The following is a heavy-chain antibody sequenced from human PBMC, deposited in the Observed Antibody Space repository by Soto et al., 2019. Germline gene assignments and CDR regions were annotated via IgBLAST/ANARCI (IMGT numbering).Heavy chain of an antibody. CDR2: ISYDGSNK. CDR3: AKNVGSYYGSGSYSDWFDP. CDR1: GFTFSSYG. J-gene: IGHJ5*02. Sequence: QVQLVESGGGVVQPGRSLRLSCAASGFTFSSYGMHWVRQAPGKGLEWVAVISYDGSNKYYADSVKGRFIISRDNSKNTLYLQMNSLRAEDTAVYYCAKNVGSYYGSGSYSDWFDPWGQGTLVTVSS. D-gene: IGHD3-10*01. V-gene: IGHV3-30*18.